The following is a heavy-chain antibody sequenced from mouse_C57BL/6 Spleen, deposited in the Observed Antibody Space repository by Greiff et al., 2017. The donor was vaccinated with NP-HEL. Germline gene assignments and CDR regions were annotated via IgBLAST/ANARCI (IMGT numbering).Heavy chain of an antibody. CDR1: GFTFSSYG. D-gene: IGHD1-1*01. Sequence: EVQRVESGGDLVKPGGSLKLSCAASGFTFSSYGMSWVRQTPDKRLEWVATISSGGSYTYYPDSVKGRFTISRDNAKNTLYLQMSSLKSEDSAMYYCARRNYGSRDYAMDYWGQGTSVTVSS. J-gene: IGHJ4*01. CDR2: ISSGGSYT. CDR3: ARRNYGSRDYAMDY. V-gene: IGHV5-6*01.